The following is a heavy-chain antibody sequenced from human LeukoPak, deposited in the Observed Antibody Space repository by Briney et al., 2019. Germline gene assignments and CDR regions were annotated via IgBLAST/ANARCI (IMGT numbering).Heavy chain of an antibody. Sequence: GASVKVSCKASGYRFIGYNIDWVRQAPGQRPEWMGRINAEIGDTKYSEKFQGRVTITRDTFASTSYMELSSLRSEDTAVYYCARDQYNVIDSWGQGTLVTVSS. V-gene: IGHV1-3*01. CDR2: INAEIGDT. CDR1: GYRFIGYN. CDR3: ARDQYNVIDS. J-gene: IGHJ4*02. D-gene: IGHD1-14*01.